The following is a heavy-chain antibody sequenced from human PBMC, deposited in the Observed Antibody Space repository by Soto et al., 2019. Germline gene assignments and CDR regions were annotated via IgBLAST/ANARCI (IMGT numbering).Heavy chain of an antibody. Sequence: EVQLLESGGGLEQPGGSLRLSCAASGFTFSGYAMSWVRQAPGKGLEWVSSISGSGGSTYYADSVKGRFTISRDNAKNTLYLQMNSLRAEDTAVYYCAKGRRGIVGATFDYWGQGTLVTVSS. J-gene: IGHJ4*02. CDR1: GFTFSGYA. D-gene: IGHD1-26*01. CDR3: AKGRRGIVGATFDY. CDR2: ISGSGGST. V-gene: IGHV3-23*01.